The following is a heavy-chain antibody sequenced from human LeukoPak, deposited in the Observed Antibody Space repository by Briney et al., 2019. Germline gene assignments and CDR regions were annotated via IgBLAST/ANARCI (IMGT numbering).Heavy chain of an antibody. J-gene: IGHJ5*02. Sequence: GGSLRLSCAASGFTFSGSAMHWVSQASGKGLEWVGRIRSKANSYATAYAASVKGRFTISRDDSKNTAYLQINSLKTEDTAVYYCTSPGNWFDPWGQGTLVTVSS. CDR2: IRSKANSYAT. V-gene: IGHV3-73*01. CDR3: TSPGNWFDP. CDR1: GFTFSGSA. D-gene: IGHD3-10*01.